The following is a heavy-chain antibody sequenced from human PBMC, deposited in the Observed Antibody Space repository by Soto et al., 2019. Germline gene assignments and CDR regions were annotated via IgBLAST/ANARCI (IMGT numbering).Heavy chain of an antibody. J-gene: IGHJ6*02. CDR1: GFTFSSYW. CDR2: ISYDGSNK. CDR3: AKDRDSSGWFSGYYYGVDV. Sequence: PGGSLRLSCAASGFTFSSYWMSWVRQAPGKGLEWVALISYDGSNKYYADSVKGRFTISRDNSKNTLSLQVSSLRPEDTAVYYRAKDRDSSGWFSGYYYGVDVWGQGTTVTVSS. D-gene: IGHD6-19*01. V-gene: IGHV3-30*18.